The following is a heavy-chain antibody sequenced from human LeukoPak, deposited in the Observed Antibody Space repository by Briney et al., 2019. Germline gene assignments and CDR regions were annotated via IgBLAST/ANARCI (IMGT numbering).Heavy chain of an antibody. V-gene: IGHV3-53*01. J-gene: IGHJ4*02. CDR1: RFTVSSNY. CDR3: ARDGMIANNY. CDR2: IYSGGST. Sequence: GGSLRLSCAASRFTVSSNYMSWVRQAPGKGLEWVSVIYSGGSTYYADSVKGRFTISRDNSKNTLYLQMNSLRAEDTAVYYCARDGMIANNYWGQGTLVTVSS. D-gene: IGHD3-22*01.